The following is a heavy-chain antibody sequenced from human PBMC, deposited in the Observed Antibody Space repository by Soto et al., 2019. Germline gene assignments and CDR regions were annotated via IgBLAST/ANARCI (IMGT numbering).Heavy chain of an antibody. D-gene: IGHD3-9*01. J-gene: IGHJ6*02. Sequence: GASVKVSCKASGYTFTSYGISWVRQAPGQGLEWMGWISAYNGNTNYAQKLQGRVTMTTDTSTSTAYMELRSLRSDDTAVYYYASFSASVLRYFDWLLYRQYYGMDVWGQGTTVTVSS. CDR1: GYTFTSYG. V-gene: IGHV1-18*01. CDR3: ASFSASVLRYFDWLLYRQYYGMDV. CDR2: ISAYNGNT.